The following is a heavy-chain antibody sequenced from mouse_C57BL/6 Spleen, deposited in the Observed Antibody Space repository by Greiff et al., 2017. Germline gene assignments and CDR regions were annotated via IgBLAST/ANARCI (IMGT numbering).Heavy chain of an antibody. CDR2: ISSGSSTI. Sequence: EVMLVESGGGLVKPGGSLKLSCAASGFTFSDYGMHWVRQAPEKGLEWVAYISSGSSTIYYADTVKGRFTISRNNAKNTLFLQMTSLRSEDTAMYYCTRIGDRLRRTLYYYAMDCWGQGASVTVSS. J-gene: IGHJ4*01. V-gene: IGHV5-17*01. D-gene: IGHD2-4*01. CDR1: GFTFSDYG. CDR3: TRIGDRLRRTLYYYAMDC.